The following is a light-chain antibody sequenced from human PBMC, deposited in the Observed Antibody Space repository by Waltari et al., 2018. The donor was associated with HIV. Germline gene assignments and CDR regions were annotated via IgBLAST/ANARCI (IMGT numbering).Light chain of an antibody. CDR2: LGS. V-gene: IGKV2-28*01. CDR1: QSLLHSSGFYY. Sequence: DIVLTQSPLSLPVIPGEPASLSCRSSQSLLHSSGFYYLDWYLQKPGQSPQLLISLGSHRASGVSDRFSGGGSGTHFTLNVTRVEADDVGIYFCMQSLQIPPTFGGGTKV. CDR3: MQSLQIPPT. J-gene: IGKJ4*01.